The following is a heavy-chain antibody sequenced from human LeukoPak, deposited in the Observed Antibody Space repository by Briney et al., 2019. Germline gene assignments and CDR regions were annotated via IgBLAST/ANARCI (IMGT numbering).Heavy chain of an antibody. CDR1: AVSVTNGDYY. V-gene: IGHV4-61*08. CDR2: VYYTGST. D-gene: IGHD6-6*01. J-gene: IGHJ1*01. Sequence: SETLSLTCTVSAVSVTNGDYYWSWLRQPPGKALEWIGFVYYTGSTYYTPSLEGRATISVDTSKNQFSVKLSSVTAADTAVYYCARGGAARLHFQNWGQGTLVTVSS. CDR3: ARGGAARLHFQN.